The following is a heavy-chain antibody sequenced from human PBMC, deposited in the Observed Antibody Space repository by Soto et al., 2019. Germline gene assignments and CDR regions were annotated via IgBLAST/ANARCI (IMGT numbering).Heavy chain of an antibody. J-gene: IGHJ6*02. CDR2: IKQDGSEK. CDR3: ARGADRWQQNYYYYGMDG. CDR1: GFTFSSYW. Sequence: GGSLRLSCAASGFTFSSYWMSWVRQAPGKXLEWVANIKQDGSEKYYVDSVKGRFTISRDNAKNSLYLQMNSLRAEDTAVYYCARGADRWQQNYYYYGMDGWGQGTTVTVSS. D-gene: IGHD6-13*01. V-gene: IGHV3-7*01.